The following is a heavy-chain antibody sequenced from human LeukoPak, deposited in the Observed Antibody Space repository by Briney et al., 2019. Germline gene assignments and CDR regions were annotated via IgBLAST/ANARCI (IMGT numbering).Heavy chain of an antibody. Sequence: ASVKVSCKASGYTFTGYYMHWVRQAPGQGLEWMGWINPNSGGTNYAQKFQGRVTMTRDTSISTAFMELSRLRSDDTAVYYCARVKTMIVVVRLFDYWGQGTLVTVSS. D-gene: IGHD3-22*01. CDR2: INPNSGGT. CDR3: ARVKTMIVVVRLFDY. CDR1: GYTFTGYY. V-gene: IGHV1-2*02. J-gene: IGHJ4*02.